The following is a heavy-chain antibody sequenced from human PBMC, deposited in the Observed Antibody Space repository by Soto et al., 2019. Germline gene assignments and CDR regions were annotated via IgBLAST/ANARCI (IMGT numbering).Heavy chain of an antibody. V-gene: IGHV3-73*01. D-gene: IGHD4-17*01. CDR1: GFTFSGSA. CDR3: TRGYGDYVRDY. CDR2: IRSKSNSYAT. Sequence: VQLVESGGGLVQPGGYLKLSCAVSGFTFSGSAMHWVRQASGKGLEWVARIRSKSNSYATAYAASVKGRFTISRDDSKNTAYLQMNSLKTEDTAVYYCTRGYGDYVRDYWGQGTLVTVSS. J-gene: IGHJ4*02.